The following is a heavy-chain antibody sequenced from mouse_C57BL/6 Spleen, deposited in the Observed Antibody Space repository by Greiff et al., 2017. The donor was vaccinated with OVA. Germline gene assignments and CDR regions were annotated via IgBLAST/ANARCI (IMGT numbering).Heavy chain of an antibody. D-gene: IGHD2-4*01. V-gene: IGHV1-63*01. CDR2: IYPGGGYT. CDR1: GYTFTNYW. Sequence: QVQLQQSGAELVRPGTSVKMSCKASGYTFTNYWIGWAKQRPGHGLEWIGDIYPGGGYTNYNEKFKGKATLTADKSSSTAYMQFSSLTSEDSAIYYCARGDYDPYYYAMDYWGQGTSVTVSS. CDR3: ARGDYDPYYYAMDY. J-gene: IGHJ4*01.